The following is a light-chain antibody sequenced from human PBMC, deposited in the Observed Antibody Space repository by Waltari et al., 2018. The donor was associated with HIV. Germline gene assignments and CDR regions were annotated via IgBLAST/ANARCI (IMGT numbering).Light chain of an antibody. CDR1: SSDIGIYNY. V-gene: IGLV2-14*01. CDR2: EVN. Sequence: QSALTQPASVSGSPGQSITISCTGTSSDIGIYNYVSWYQQHPGKAPKLLIYEVNNRPAGVFDRCSGSKSGNTASLSISGLQAEDEADYYCTSYTTRSTVIFGGGTSVTVL. J-gene: IGLJ2*01. CDR3: TSYTTRSTVI.